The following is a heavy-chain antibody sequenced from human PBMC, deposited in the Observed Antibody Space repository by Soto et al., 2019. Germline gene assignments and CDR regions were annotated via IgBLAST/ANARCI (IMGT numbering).Heavy chain of an antibody. Sequence: QVQLVESGGGVVQPGRSLRLSCATSGFTFSSYALHWVRQAPGKGLEWVALISYDGVSKYDADSVQGRFTISRDSFKNTLYLQIDSLRAEYTSVYSCRRNTLGLPPYYYDTSDTSWCQGTLLTVSS. CDR1: GFTFSSYA. D-gene: IGHD3-22*01. CDR3: RRNTLGLPPYYYDTSDTS. V-gene: IGHV3-30-3*01. CDR2: ISYDGVSK. J-gene: IGHJ5*02.